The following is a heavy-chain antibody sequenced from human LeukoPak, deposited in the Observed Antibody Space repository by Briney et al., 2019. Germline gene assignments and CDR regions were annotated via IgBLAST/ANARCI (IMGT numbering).Heavy chain of an antibody. CDR3: ARDGYSSGWYYFDY. J-gene: IGHJ4*02. V-gene: IGHV3-21*01. CDR1: GFTFSSYE. CDR2: ISSSSSYI. D-gene: IGHD6-19*01. Sequence: GGSLRLSCAASGFTFSSYEMNWVRQAPGKGLEWVSSISSSSSYIYYADSVKGRFTISRDNAKNSLYLQMNSLRAEDTAVYYCARDGYSSGWYYFDYWGQGTLVTVSS.